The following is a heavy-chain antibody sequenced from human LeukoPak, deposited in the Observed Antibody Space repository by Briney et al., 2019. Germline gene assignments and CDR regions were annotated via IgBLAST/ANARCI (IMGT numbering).Heavy chain of an antibody. V-gene: IGHV3-48*01. CDR1: GFTFSSYS. D-gene: IGHD3-22*01. J-gene: IGHJ4*02. Sequence: GGSLRLSCAASGFTFSSYSMNWVRQAPGKGLEGVSYISSSSSTIYYADSVKGRFTISRDNAKNSPYLQMNSLRAEDTAVYYCASRYDSSGYYYPFDYWGQGTLVTVSS. CDR3: ASRYDSSGYYYPFDY. CDR2: ISSSSSTI.